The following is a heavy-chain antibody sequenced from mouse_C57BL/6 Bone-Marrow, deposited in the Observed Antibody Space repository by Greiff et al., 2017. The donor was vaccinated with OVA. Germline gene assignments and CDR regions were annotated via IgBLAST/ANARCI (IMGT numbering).Heavy chain of an antibody. CDR3: ARGHYDRFDY. V-gene: IGHV1-69*01. CDR1: GYTFTSYW. J-gene: IGHJ2*01. D-gene: IGHD2-4*01. Sequence: QVQLQQSGAELVMPGASVKLSCKASGYTFTSYWMHWVKQRPGQGLEWIGEIDPSDSYTNYNQKFKGKSTLTVDRSSSTAYMQLSSLTSEDSAVYYGARGHYDRFDYWGQGTTLTVSS. CDR2: IDPSDSYT.